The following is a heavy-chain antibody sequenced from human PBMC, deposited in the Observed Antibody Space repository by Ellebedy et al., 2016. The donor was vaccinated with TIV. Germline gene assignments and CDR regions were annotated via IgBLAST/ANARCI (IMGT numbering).Heavy chain of an antibody. CDR1: GYSFTSYW. J-gene: IGHJ4*02. D-gene: IGHD2-15*01. Sequence: GESLKISXKGSGYSFTSYWIDWVRQMPGKGLEWMGIIYPGDSDTRYNPSFQGQVTISADKSNSTAYLQWSSLKASDTAMYYCARSYCSGDSCYRLHPLGYYSDYWGQGTLVTVSS. V-gene: IGHV5-51*01. CDR2: IYPGDSDT. CDR3: ARSYCSGDSCYRLHPLGYYSDY.